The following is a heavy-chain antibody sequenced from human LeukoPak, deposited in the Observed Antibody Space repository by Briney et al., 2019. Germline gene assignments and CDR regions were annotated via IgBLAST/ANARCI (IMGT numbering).Heavy chain of an antibody. CDR1: GFTFSSYA. CDR3: AKRSGSYSYYFDY. Sequence: GGSLRLSCAASGFTFSSYAMSWVRQAPGKGLGWVSAISGSGGSTYYADSVKGRFTISRDNSKNTLYLQMNSLRAEDTAVYYCAKRSGSYSYYFDYWGQGTLVTVSS. CDR2: ISGSGGST. D-gene: IGHD1-26*01. V-gene: IGHV3-23*01. J-gene: IGHJ4*02.